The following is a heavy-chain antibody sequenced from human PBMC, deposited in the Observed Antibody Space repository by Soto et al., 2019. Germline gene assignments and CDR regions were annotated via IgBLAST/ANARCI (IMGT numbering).Heavy chain of an antibody. J-gene: IGHJ2*01. D-gene: IGHD4-17*01. CDR3: ARGGGDPDWYFDL. CDR2: IYHGGST. Sequence: PSETLSLTCAVSGGSISSGGYSWSWIRQPPGKVLEWIGSIYHGGSTYYSPSLQSRVTLSVDRSKNQFSLMLRSVTAADTAVYYCARGGGDPDWYFDLWGRGTLVTVSS. V-gene: IGHV4-30-2*01. CDR1: GGSISSGGYS.